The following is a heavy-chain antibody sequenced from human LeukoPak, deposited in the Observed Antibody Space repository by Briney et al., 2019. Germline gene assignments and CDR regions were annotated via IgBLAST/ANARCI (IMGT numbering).Heavy chain of an antibody. Sequence: SQTPSLTCAVSGGSVTNNAWNWVRQTPSGGLECLGRTYYKSKWYTEYAEFVKSRISISPDTFKNQFSLQLNSVTPEDTAVYYCARGWVRDAFDIWSHGTMVTVSS. CDR2: TYYKSKWYT. CDR3: ARGWVRDAFDI. CDR1: GGSVTNNA. J-gene: IGHJ3*02. D-gene: IGHD3-10*01. V-gene: IGHV6-1*01.